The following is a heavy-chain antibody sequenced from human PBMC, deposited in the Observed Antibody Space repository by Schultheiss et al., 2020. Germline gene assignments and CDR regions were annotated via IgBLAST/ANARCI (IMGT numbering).Heavy chain of an antibody. CDR3: AREIGRIAVAEFDP. CDR1: GGSISSGGYY. V-gene: IGHV4-31*03. J-gene: IGHJ5*02. D-gene: IGHD6-19*01. CDR2: IYYSGST. Sequence: TLSLTCTVSGGSISSGGYYWSWIRQHPGNGLEWIGYIYYSGSTYYNPSLKSRVTMSVDTSKNQFSLKLSSVTAADTAVYYCAREIGRIAVAEFDPWGQGTLVTVAT.